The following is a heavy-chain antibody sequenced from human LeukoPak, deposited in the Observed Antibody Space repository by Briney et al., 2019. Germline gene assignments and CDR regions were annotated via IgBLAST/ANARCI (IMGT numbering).Heavy chain of an antibody. D-gene: IGHD3-22*01. Sequence: SETLSLTCTVSGYSISSGYYWGWIRQPPGKGPEWIGSIYHSGSTYYNPSLKSRVTISVDTSKNQFSLKLSSVTAADTAVYYCARNYYYDSSGYYIPAYWGQGTLVTVSS. J-gene: IGHJ4*02. V-gene: IGHV4-38-2*02. CDR2: IYHSGST. CDR3: ARNYYYDSSGYYIPAY. CDR1: GYSISSGYY.